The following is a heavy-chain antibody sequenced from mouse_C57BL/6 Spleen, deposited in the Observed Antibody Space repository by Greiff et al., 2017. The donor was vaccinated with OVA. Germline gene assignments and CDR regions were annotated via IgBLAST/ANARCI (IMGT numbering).Heavy chain of an antibody. CDR1: GYTFTSYW. CDR3: ARDGSSYGFAY. V-gene: IGHV1-59*01. Sequence: VQLQQPGAELVRPGTSVKLSCKASGYTFTSYWMHWVKQRPGQGLEWIGVIDPSDSYTNYNQKFKGKATLTVDTSSSTAYMQLSSLTSEDSAVYYCARDGSSYGFAYWGQGTLVTVSA. J-gene: IGHJ3*01. D-gene: IGHD1-1*01. CDR2: IDPSDSYT.